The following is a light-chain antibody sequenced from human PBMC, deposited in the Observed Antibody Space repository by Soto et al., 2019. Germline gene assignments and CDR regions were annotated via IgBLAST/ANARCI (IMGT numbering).Light chain of an antibody. Sequence: EIVLTQSPATLSLSPGERATISCRASQSVSNYFAWYQQKTGQAPRLLIYDASNRPTGIPASFIGIGSGTYFTFTFSTLEPEDFAVYYCQRRSNWPLTFAQGTKVDIK. V-gene: IGKV3-11*01. CDR2: DAS. J-gene: IGKJ1*01. CDR3: QRRSNWPLT. CDR1: QSVSNY.